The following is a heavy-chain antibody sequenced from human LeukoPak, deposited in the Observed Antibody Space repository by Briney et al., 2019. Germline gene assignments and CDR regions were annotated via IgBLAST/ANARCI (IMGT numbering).Heavy chain of an antibody. CDR1: GFTFSSYA. Sequence: QPGGSLRLSCAASGFTFSSYAMSWVRQAPGKGLEWVSAISGSGGSAYYADSVKGRFTISRDNSKNTLYLQMNSLRAEDTAVYYCAKDPNRYSGYDYFDYWGQGTLVTVSS. CDR2: ISGSGGSA. J-gene: IGHJ4*02. D-gene: IGHD5-12*01. V-gene: IGHV3-23*01. CDR3: AKDPNRYSGYDYFDY.